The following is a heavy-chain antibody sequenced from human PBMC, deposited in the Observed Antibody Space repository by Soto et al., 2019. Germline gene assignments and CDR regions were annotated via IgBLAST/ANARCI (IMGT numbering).Heavy chain of an antibody. J-gene: IGHJ3*02. CDR3: AKEGSSRGGAFDI. V-gene: IGHV3-23*01. Sequence: EVQLLESGGGLVQPGGSLRLSCAASGFTFSSYAMSWVRQAPGKGLEWVSAISGSGGSTYYAASVKGRFTISRDNSKNTVYLQMNSLRDEDTAVYYCAKEGSSRGGAFDIWGQGTMVTVAS. D-gene: IGHD6-13*01. CDR2: ISGSGGST. CDR1: GFTFSSYA.